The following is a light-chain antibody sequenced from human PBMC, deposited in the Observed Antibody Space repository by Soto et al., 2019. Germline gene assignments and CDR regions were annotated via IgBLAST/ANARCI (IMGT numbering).Light chain of an antibody. J-gene: IGLJ1*01. V-gene: IGLV2-14*01. CDR1: SSDVGGYNY. Sequence: QSVLTQPASVSGSPGQSITISCTGTSSDVGGYNYVSWYQQHPGKAPKLMIYDVSNRPSGASNRFSGSKSGNTASLTISGLQAEDEADYYCSSYTSISTVVFGTGTKVTVL. CDR3: SSYTSISTVV. CDR2: DVS.